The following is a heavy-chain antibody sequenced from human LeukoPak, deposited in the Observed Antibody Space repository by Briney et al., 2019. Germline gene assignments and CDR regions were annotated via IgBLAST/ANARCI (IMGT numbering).Heavy chain of an antibody. V-gene: IGHV3-30*02. J-gene: IGHJ5*02. CDR2: IRDDGNNK. CDR1: GFTFSSYG. Sequence: GGSLRLSCAASGFTFSSYGMHWVRQAPGKGLEWVAFIRDDGNNKYYAASVKGRFTISRDNSKNMVYLQMNSLRVEDTALYYCARVNDILTGYWTIDPWGQGTLVIVSS. D-gene: IGHD3-9*01. CDR3: ARVNDILTGYWTIDP.